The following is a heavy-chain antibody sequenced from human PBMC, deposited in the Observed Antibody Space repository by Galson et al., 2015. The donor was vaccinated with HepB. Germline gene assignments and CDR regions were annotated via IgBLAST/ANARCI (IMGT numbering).Heavy chain of an antibody. Sequence: SVKVSCKASGYTFTSYGISWVRQAPGQGLEWMGWISAYNGNTNYAQKLQGRVTMTTDTSTSTAYMELRSLRSDDTAVYYCAGDQGIAVAVLPEDYYGMDVWGQGTTVTVSS. D-gene: IGHD6-19*01. V-gene: IGHV1-18*04. CDR2: ISAYNGNT. CDR1: GYTFTSYG. J-gene: IGHJ6*02. CDR3: AGDQGIAVAVLPEDYYGMDV.